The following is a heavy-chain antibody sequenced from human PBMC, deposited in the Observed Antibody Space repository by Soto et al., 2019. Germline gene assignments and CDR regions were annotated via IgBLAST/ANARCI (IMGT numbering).Heavy chain of an antibody. CDR3: AKGGGLRNQLLYGYYFHGMDV. CDR1: GFSFSSYA. Sequence: EVQLLQSGGGLVQPGMSLRISCVASGFSFSSYAMSWVRQAPGKGLEWVSSTSGSGGSAYYADSVKGRFTIARDNSKNTLHLEVSSLRDEDTAVYYCAKGGGLRNQLLYGYYFHGMDVWGQGTTVTVSS. CDR2: TSGSGGSA. J-gene: IGHJ6*02. V-gene: IGHV3-23*01. D-gene: IGHD3-10*01.